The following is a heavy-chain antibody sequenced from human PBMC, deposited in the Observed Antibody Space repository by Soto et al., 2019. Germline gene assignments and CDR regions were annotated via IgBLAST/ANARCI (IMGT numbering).Heavy chain of an antibody. CDR3: AKHHGNDSGDYVQGGGVDY. CDR2: ISGSGGST. Sequence: EVQLLESGGGLVQPGGSLRLSCAASGFTFSSYAMSWVRQAPGKGLEWVSAISGSGGSTYYADSVKGRFTISRDNSKKTLYLQMNSLRAEDPAVYYWAKHHGNDSGDYVQGGGVDYWGQGTLVTVSS. D-gene: IGHD4-17*01. J-gene: IGHJ4*02. V-gene: IGHV3-23*01. CDR1: GFTFSSYA.